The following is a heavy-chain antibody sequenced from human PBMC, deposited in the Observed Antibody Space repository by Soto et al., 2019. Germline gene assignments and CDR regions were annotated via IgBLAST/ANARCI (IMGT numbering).Heavy chain of an antibody. Sequence: GGFRRLSCAVSGFTFSNSEMNWFGQAPGKGLEWVSYIGTSGRTIYYADSVRGRFTISRDNAKNSLYLQMNSLRAEDTAVYYCARDPAIYSGKFDYGLDVWGQGTTVTVSS. CDR2: IGTSGRTI. D-gene: IGHD4-4*01. J-gene: IGHJ6*02. V-gene: IGHV3-48*03. CDR1: GFTFSNSE. CDR3: ARDPAIYSGKFDYGLDV.